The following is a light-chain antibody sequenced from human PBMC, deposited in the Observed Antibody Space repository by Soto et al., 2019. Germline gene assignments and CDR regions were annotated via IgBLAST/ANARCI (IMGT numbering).Light chain of an antibody. V-gene: IGKV3-20*01. Sequence: EVVMTQSPATLSVSPGEGVTLSCRANQGIGDTLAWYQHKPGQTPRLLIYGASSRATGIPDRFSGSGSGTDFTLTISRLEPEDFAVYFCQQYGSSPRTFGQGTRLEIK. CDR1: QGIGDT. CDR3: QQYGSSPRT. CDR2: GAS. J-gene: IGKJ5*01.